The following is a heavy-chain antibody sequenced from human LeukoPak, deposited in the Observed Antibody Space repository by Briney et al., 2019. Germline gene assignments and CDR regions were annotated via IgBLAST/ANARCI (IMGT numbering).Heavy chain of an antibody. CDR3: ARDPGLGYRSGWYQDYFDY. V-gene: IGHV3-23*01. CDR2: ITTTSST. CDR1: GFTFSSYA. D-gene: IGHD6-19*01. Sequence: GGSLRLSCAASGFTFSSYAMAWVRQAPGKGLEWVSSITTTSSTYYADSVKGRFTVSRDNSKNALSLQMKSLRAEDTAVYYCARDPGLGYRSGWYQDYFDYWGRGTLVTVSS. J-gene: IGHJ4*02.